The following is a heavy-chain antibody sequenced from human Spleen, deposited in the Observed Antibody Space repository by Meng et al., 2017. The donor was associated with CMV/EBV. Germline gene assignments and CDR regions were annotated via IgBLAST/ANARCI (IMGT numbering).Heavy chain of an antibody. CDR3: ARSPYRLPTS. V-gene: IGHV3-7*01. J-gene: IGHJ4*02. CDR1: GFTFSSYW. D-gene: IGHD1-26*01. CDR2: IKQDGSEK. Sequence: GESLKISCAASGFTFSSYWMSWVRQAPGKGLEWVANIKQDGSEKYYVDSVKGRFTISRDNAKYSLYLQMNSLRAEDTAVYYCARSPYRLPTSWGQGTLVTVSS.